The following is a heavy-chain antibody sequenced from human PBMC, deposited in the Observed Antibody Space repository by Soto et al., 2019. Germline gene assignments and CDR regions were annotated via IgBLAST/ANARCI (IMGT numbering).Heavy chain of an antibody. CDR1: GGSISSGGYY. D-gene: IGHD4-17*01. CDR3: AGVGYGDYVVWFAP. V-gene: IGHV4-31*03. Sequence: QVQLQESGPGLVKPSQTLSLTCTVSGGSISSGGYYWSWIRQHPGKGLEWIGYIYYSGSTYYNPSLKSRVTISVDTSKNQFAPKLSSVTAADTAVYYCAGVGYGDYVVWFAPWGQGTLVTVSS. CDR2: IYYSGST. J-gene: IGHJ5*02.